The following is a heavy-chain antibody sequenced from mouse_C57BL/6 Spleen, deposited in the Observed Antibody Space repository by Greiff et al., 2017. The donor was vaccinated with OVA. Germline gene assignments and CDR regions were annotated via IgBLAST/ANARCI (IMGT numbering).Heavy chain of an antibody. CDR3: ARHGSSHLGDYFDY. J-gene: IGHJ2*01. Sequence: EVQLQQSGPELVKPGASVKISCKASGYTFTDYYMNWVKQSHGKSLEWIGDINPNNGGTSYNQKFKGKATLTVDKSSSTAYMELRSLTSEDSAVYYCARHGSSHLGDYFDYWGQGTTLTVSS. CDR2: INPNNGGT. V-gene: IGHV1-26*01. D-gene: IGHD1-1*01. CDR1: GYTFTDYY.